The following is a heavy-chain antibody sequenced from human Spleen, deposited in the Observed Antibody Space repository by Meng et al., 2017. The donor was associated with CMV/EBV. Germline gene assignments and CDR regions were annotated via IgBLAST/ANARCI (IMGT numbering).Heavy chain of an antibody. CDR1: GFTFDDYT. J-gene: IGHJ4*02. D-gene: IGHD3-22*01. CDR2: ISWDGGST. Sequence: GESLKISCAASGFTFDDYTMHWVRQAPGKGLEWVSLISWDGGSTYYADSVKGRFTISRDNSKNSLYLQMNSLRTEDTALYYCAKGDISGYMAADYWGQGTLVTVSS. V-gene: IGHV3-43*01. CDR3: AKGDISGYMAADY.